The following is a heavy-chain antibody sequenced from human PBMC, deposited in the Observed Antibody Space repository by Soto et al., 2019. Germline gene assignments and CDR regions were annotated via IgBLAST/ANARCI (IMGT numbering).Heavy chain of an antibody. CDR2: IYYDGST. CDR1: GGSINSNNYY. Sequence: PSETLSLTCTVSGGSINSNNYYWAWIRQPPGKGLAWIASIYYDGSTYYDAPLKSRVTISRDTSKNQFSLRLTSMTAADTAVYYCAKVVVAATRHSDFDSWGQGTLVTVSS. CDR3: AKVVVAATRHSDFDS. V-gene: IGHV4-39*02. D-gene: IGHD2-15*01. J-gene: IGHJ4*02.